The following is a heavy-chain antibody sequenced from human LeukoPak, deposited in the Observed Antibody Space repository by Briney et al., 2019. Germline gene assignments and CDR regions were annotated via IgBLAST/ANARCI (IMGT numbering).Heavy chain of an antibody. V-gene: IGHV3-30*18. CDR2: ISYDGTNK. J-gene: IGHJ4*02. D-gene: IGHD6-13*01. CDR3: AKPTTQFSSSWHYFDY. Sequence: PGGSLRLSCAASGFTFSSYGMHWVRQAPGKGLEWVAVISYDGTNKYYADSVKGRFTISRDNSKNTLYLQMNSLRAEDTAVYYCAKPTTQFSSSWHYFDYWGQGTLVTVSS. CDR1: GFTFSSYG.